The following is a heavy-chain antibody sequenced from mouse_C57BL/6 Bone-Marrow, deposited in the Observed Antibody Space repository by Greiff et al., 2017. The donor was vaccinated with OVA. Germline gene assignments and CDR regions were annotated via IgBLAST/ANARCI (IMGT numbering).Heavy chain of an antibody. V-gene: IGHV1-59*01. Sequence: QVQLKQPGAELVRPGTSVKLSCKASGYTFTNYWMHWVKQRPGQGLEWIGVIAPSDSYINYNQKFKGRATLTVDTSSSTAYMHLSSLTSEDYAVYYCAHYGSRLYLHYWGQGTSLTVSS. J-gene: IGHJ2*02. D-gene: IGHD1-1*01. CDR1: GYTFTNYW. CDR3: AHYGSRLYLHY. CDR2: IAPSDSYI.